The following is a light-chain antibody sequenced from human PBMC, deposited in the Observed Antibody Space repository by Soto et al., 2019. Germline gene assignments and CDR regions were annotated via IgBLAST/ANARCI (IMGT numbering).Light chain of an antibody. Sequence: QSVLTQSPSASGTPGQRVTISCSGSASTIGRNYVYWYQQLPGTAPKLLIYRNSQRPSGVPARCSGSKSGTSASLAISGVRSEDEADYYCGAWDDNLSGVYVFGAGTKLTVL. CDR3: GAWDDNLSGVYV. V-gene: IGLV1-47*01. CDR1: ASTIGRNY. J-gene: IGLJ1*01. CDR2: RNS.